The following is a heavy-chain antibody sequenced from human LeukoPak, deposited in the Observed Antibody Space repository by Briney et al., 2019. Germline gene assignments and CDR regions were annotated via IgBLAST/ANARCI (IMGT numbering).Heavy chain of an antibody. CDR3: AKDLSMIVVVTRMDV. D-gene: IGHD3-22*01. J-gene: IGHJ6*02. CDR2: ISSSSSYI. V-gene: IGHV3-21*04. CDR1: GFTFSSYS. Sequence: GGSLRLSCAASGFTFSSYSMNWVRQAPGKGLEWVSSISSSSSYIYYADSVKGRFTISRDNSKNTLYLQMNSLRAEDTAVYYCAKDLSMIVVVTRMDVWGQGTTVTVSS.